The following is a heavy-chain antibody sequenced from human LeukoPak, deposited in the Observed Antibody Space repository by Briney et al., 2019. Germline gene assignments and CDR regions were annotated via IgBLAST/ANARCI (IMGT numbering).Heavy chain of an antibody. Sequence: SQTLSLTCTVSGGSISSGGYYWSWIRQHPGKGLEWIGYIYYSGSTYYNPSLKSRVTISVDTTKNQFSLKLSSVTAADTAVYYCARAKWNYDSSELFDYWGQGTLVTVSS. D-gene: IGHD3-22*01. V-gene: IGHV4-31*03. CDR1: GGSISSGGYY. CDR2: IYYSGST. CDR3: ARAKWNYDSSELFDY. J-gene: IGHJ4*02.